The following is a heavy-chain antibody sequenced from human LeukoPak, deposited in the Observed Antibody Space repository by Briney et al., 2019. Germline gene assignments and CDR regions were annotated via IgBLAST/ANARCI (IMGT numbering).Heavy chain of an antibody. Sequence: PSETLSLTCTVSGGSVSSGNYYWSWIRQPAGRGLEWIGRVYTSGSTNYNPSLKSRVTISVDTSKNQFSLKLSSVTAADTAVYYCASRGYWGQGTLVTVSS. J-gene: IGHJ4*02. CDR2: VYTSGST. V-gene: IGHV4-61*02. D-gene: IGHD3-10*01. CDR3: ASRGY. CDR1: GGSVSSGNYY.